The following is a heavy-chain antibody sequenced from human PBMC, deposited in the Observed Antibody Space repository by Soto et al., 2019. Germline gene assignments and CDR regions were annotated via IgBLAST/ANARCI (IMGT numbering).Heavy chain of an antibody. CDR1: GFTFSSYA. Sequence: EVQLLESGGGLVQPGGSLRLSCAASGFTFSSYAMSWVRQAPGKGLEWVSAISGSGGSTYYADSVKGRFTISRDNSRSTLYLQMNSLRAEDTAVYYCAKEKTYSSGWDGMDVWGQGTTVTVSS. D-gene: IGHD6-19*01. V-gene: IGHV3-23*01. J-gene: IGHJ6*02. CDR2: ISGSGGST. CDR3: AKEKTYSSGWDGMDV.